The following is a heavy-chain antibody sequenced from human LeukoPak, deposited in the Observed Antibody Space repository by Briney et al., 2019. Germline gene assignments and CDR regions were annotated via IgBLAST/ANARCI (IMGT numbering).Heavy chain of an antibody. J-gene: IGHJ6*02. V-gene: IGHV4-4*07. CDR2: IYTSGST. CDR3: ARDSGISYYGMDV. D-gene: IGHD1-14*01. CDR1: GGSVSSYY. Sequence: SETLSLTCTVSGGSVSSYYCSWIRQPAGKGLEWVGRIYTSGSTNYNPSLKSRVTMSVDTSKNQFSLKLSSVTAADTAVYYCARDSGISYYGMDVWGQGTTVTVSS.